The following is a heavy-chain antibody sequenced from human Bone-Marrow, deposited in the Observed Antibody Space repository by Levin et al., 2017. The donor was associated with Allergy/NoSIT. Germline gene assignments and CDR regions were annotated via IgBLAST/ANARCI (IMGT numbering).Heavy chain of an antibody. CDR1: GFTFSNAW. Sequence: GESLKISCAASGFTFSNAWMSWVRQAPGKGLEWVGRIKSKTDGGTTDYAAPVKGRFTISRDDSKNTLYLQMNSLKTEDTAVYYCTIRALRFLEWSDYWGQGTLVTVSS. CDR2: IKSKTDGGTT. D-gene: IGHD3-3*01. CDR3: TIRALRFLEWSDY. V-gene: IGHV3-15*01. J-gene: IGHJ4*02.